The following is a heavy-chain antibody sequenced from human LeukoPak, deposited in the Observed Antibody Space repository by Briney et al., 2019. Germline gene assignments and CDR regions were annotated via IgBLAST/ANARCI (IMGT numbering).Heavy chain of an antibody. J-gene: IGHJ4*02. CDR3: AKDRGDYPPYFDH. CDR1: GFTFSSYS. CDR2: ISSSSSYI. Sequence: GGSLRLSCAASGFTFSSYSMNWVRQAPGKGLEWVSSISSSSSYIYYADSVKGRFTISRDNAKNSLYLQMNNLQTEDTSIYYCAKDRGDYPPYFDHWGQGTLVTVSS. D-gene: IGHD2-21*02. V-gene: IGHV3-21*01.